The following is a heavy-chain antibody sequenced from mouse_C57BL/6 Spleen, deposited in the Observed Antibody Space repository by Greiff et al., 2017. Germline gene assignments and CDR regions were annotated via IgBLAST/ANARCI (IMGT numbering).Heavy chain of an antibody. CDR1: GFTFSNYW. J-gene: IGHJ2*01. CDR3: TEYYGYFDY. Sequence: EVKLMESGGGLVQPGGSMKLSCVASGFTFSNYWMNWVRQSPEKGLEWVAQIRLKSDNYATHYAESVKGMFTISRDDSKSSVYLQMNNLRAEDTGIYYCTEYYGYFDYGGQGTTLTVSS. D-gene: IGHD1-1*01. V-gene: IGHV6-3*01. CDR2: IRLKSDNYAT.